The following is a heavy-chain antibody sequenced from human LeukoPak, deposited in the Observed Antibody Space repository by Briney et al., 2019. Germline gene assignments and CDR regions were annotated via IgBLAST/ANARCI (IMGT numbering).Heavy chain of an antibody. D-gene: IGHD3-22*01. J-gene: IGHJ4*02. CDR3: ARGISSGYYSDY. V-gene: IGHV4-31*03. CDR1: GGSISSGGYY. Sequence: PSETLSLTCTVSGGSISSGGYYWSWIRQHPGKGLEWIGYIYYSGSTYYNPSLKSRVTISVDTSKNQFSLKLSSVTAADTAEYYCARGISSGYYSDYWGQGTLVTVSS. CDR2: IYYSGST.